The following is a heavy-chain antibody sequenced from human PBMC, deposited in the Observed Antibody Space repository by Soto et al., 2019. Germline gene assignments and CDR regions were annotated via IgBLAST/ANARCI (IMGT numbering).Heavy chain of an antibody. CDR3: ARSHSFDGSIYHYYFDF. CDR2: IYASGAT. J-gene: IGHJ4*02. CDR1: GASITNYY. Sequence: PSETLSLTCSVSGASITNYYWTWIRQPPGGTLEWIGYIYASGATTYNPSLESRVTMSVDMPNNEFSLELTSLTAADTAVYYCARSHSFDGSIYHYYFDFWGQGTLVTVSS. V-gene: IGHV4-59*01. D-gene: IGHD3-10*01.